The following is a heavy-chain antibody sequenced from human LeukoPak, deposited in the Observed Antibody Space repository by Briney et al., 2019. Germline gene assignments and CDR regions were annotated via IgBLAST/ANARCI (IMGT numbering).Heavy chain of an antibody. CDR2: INHSGST. CDR1: GGSFSGYY. D-gene: IGHD3-10*01. CDR3: ARVPLWFGEFTTYYFDY. V-gene: IGHV4-34*01. J-gene: IGHJ4*02. Sequence: SETLSLTCAVYGGSFSGYYWSWIRQPPGKGLEWIGEINHSGSTNYNPSLKNRVTISVDTSKNQFSLKLSSVTAADTAVYYCARVPLWFGEFTTYYFDYWGQGTLVTVSS.